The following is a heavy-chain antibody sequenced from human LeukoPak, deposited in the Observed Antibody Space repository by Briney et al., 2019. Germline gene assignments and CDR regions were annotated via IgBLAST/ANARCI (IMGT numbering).Heavy chain of an antibody. D-gene: IGHD3-3*01. V-gene: IGHV3-9*01. J-gene: IGHJ3*02. CDR3: ARGSRFGVVERDAFDI. CDR1: GFTFDDYA. Sequence: GGSLRLSCAASGFTFDDYAMHWVRQAPGKGLEWVSGISWNSGSIGYADSVKGRFTICRDNAKNSLYLQVNSLRAEDTAVYYCARGSRFGVVERDAFDIWGQGTMVTVSS. CDR2: ISWNSGSI.